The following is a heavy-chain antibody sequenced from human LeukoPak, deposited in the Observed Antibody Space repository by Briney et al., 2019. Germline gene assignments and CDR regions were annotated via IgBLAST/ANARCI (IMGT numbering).Heavy chain of an antibody. J-gene: IGHJ3*02. D-gene: IGHD5-12*01. V-gene: IGHV1-2*02. CDR3: ARGRYAEDAFDI. CDR1: GGTFSSYA. CDR2: INPNSGGT. Sequence: ASVKVSCKASGGTFSSYAISWVRQAPGQGLEWMGWINPNSGGTNYAQKFQGRVTMTRDTSISTAYMELSRLRSDDTAVYYCARGRYAEDAFDIWGQGTMVTVSS.